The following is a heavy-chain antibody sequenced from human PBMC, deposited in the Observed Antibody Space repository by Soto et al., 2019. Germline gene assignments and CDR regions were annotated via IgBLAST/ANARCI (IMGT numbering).Heavy chain of an antibody. D-gene: IGHD2-8*01. Sequence: QVQLQESGSGLLKPSQTLSLDCSVSGDSLRRGFHHWSWIRQTPGKGLQLIGYIDTNGDTHHAPSLRNRLNMSIVTTESRFSLKVTSVTAADTAVYYCARGTVYYCPNDKCGFFFDHWGQGALVTVTS. CDR3: ARGTVYYCPNDKCGFFFDH. J-gene: IGHJ4*02. V-gene: IGHV4-31*03. CDR1: GDSLRRGFHH. CDR2: IDTNGDT.